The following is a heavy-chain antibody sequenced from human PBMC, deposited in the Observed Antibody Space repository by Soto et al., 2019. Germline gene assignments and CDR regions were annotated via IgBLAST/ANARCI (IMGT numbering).Heavy chain of an antibody. Sequence: SETLSLTCTVSGGSISSGGYYWSWIRQHPGKGLEWIGYIYYSGSTYYNPSLKSRVTISVDTSKNQFSLKLSSVTAADTAVYYCARGDILTGYPYYYYGMDVWGQGTTVTVFS. CDR3: ARGDILTGYPYYYYGMDV. CDR2: IYYSGST. J-gene: IGHJ6*02. V-gene: IGHV4-31*03. D-gene: IGHD3-9*01. CDR1: GGSISSGGYY.